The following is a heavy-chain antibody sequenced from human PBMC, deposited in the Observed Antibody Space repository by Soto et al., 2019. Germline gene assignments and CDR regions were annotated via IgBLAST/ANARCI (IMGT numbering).Heavy chain of an antibody. CDR1: GGSISSGGYY. J-gene: IGHJ6*02. D-gene: IGHD2-8*01. CDR2: IYYSGST. V-gene: IGHV4-31*03. CDR3: ASAGLIHCTNGVCNNGAPVVYYYYGMDV. Sequence: QVQLQESGPGLVKPSQTLSLTCTVSGGSISSGGYYWSWIRQHPGKGLEWIGYIYYSGSTYYNPSLKSRVTMSVDTSKNQFSLKLSSVTAADTAVYYCASAGLIHCTNGVCNNGAPVVYYYYGMDVWGQGTTVTVSS.